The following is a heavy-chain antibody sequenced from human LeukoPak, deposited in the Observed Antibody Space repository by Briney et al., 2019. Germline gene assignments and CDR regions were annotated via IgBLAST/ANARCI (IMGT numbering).Heavy chain of an antibody. J-gene: IGHJ3*02. CDR3: ARDRYDFWSGYYMNAFDI. D-gene: IGHD3-3*01. V-gene: IGHV1-18*01. CDR1: GYTFSSYG. Sequence: GASVKVSCKASGYTFSSYGISWVRQAPGQGLEWMGWISAYNVNTNYARKLQGRVTMTTDTSTSTAYMELRSLRSDDTAVYYCARDRYDFWSGYYMNAFDIWGQGTMVTVSS. CDR2: ISAYNVNT.